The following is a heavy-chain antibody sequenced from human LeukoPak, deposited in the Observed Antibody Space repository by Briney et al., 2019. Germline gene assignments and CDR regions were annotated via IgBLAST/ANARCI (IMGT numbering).Heavy chain of an antibody. CDR1: GFTFSDAW. J-gene: IGHJ4*02. CDR2: INSKTDDETT. Sequence: GGSLRLSCAASGFTFSDAWMSWVRQAPGKGLEWVGRINSKTDDETTDYAAPVRGRFTMSRDDSKNTVYLQMNSLKTEDTAVYYCTTDLIGSYDSSSYYYLTTPSRFDYWGQGTLVTVSS. D-gene: IGHD3-22*01. CDR3: TTDLIGSYDSSSYYYLTTPSRFDY. V-gene: IGHV3-15*01.